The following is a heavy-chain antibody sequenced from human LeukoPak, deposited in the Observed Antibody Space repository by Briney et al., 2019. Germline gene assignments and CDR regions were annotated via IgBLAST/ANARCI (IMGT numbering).Heavy chain of an antibody. CDR3: AKASEGHVVIDY. D-gene: IGHD3-22*01. Sequence: PGRSLTLSCAASGFTFSSYGMHWVRQAPGKGLEWVAVISYDGSNKYYADSVKGRFTISRDNSKNTLYLQMNSLRAEDTAVYYCAKASEGHVVIDYWGQGTLVTVSS. CDR2: ISYDGSNK. CDR1: GFTFSSYG. V-gene: IGHV3-30*18. J-gene: IGHJ4*02.